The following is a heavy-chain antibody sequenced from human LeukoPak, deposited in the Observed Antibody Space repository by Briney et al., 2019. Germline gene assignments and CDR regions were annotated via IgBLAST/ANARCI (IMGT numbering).Heavy chain of an antibody. Sequence: GGSLRLSCAASGFTFSNYAMSWVRQAPGKRLDWVSAISGSSGSTYSADSVKGRFTISRDNSKNTLYLQMNSLRAEGTAVYYCAKDRGATPYYFDSCGQEHWSPSPQ. CDR2: ISGSSGST. CDR3: AKDRGATPYYFDS. CDR1: GFTFSNYA. D-gene: IGHD5-12*01. V-gene: IGHV3-23*01. J-gene: IGHJ4*01.